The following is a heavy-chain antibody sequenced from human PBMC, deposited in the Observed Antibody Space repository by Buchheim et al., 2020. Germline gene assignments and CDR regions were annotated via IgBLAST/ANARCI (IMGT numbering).Heavy chain of an antibody. Sequence: QVQLVQSGAEVKKPGASVKLSCTASGVTSTGYYMHWVRQAPVQGLEWMGTINPSVGAATYAQRFRGRVTITSDTSTSTFYMDMSSLTSEDTALYYCAKSRMWFSGNSWG. D-gene: IGHD2-21*01. CDR1: GVTSTGYY. V-gene: IGHV1-46*01. J-gene: IGHJ5*01. CDR3: AKSRMWFSGNS. CDR2: INPSVGAA.